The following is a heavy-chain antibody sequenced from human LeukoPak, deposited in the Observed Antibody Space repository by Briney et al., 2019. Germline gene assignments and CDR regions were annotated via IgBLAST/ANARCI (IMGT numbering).Heavy chain of an antibody. V-gene: IGHV3-30*02. Sequence: GGSLRLSCAASGFTFSSYGMHWVRQAPGKGLEWVAFIRYDGSNKYYTDSVKGRFTISRDNSKNTLYLQMNSLGAEDTAVYYCAKDVGSTIDTSGYYYRNRKGAFDIWGQGTMVTVSS. CDR3: AKDVGSTIDTSGYYYRNRKGAFDI. CDR2: IRYDGSNK. J-gene: IGHJ3*02. CDR1: GFTFSSYG. D-gene: IGHD3-22*01.